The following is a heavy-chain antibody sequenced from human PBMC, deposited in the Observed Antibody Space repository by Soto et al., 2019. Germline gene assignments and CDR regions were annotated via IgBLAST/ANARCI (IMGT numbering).Heavy chain of an antibody. CDR2: FDPEDGET. Sequence: QVQLVQSGAEVKKPGASVKVSCKVSGYTLTELSMHWVRQAPGKGLEWMGGFDPEDGETIYAQKFQGRVTMTEDTSTDTAYMGLSSLRSEDRAVYYCATDPAPGYCTNGVCYINDYWGQGTLVTVSS. V-gene: IGHV1-24*01. CDR1: GYTLTELS. D-gene: IGHD2-8*01. CDR3: ATDPAPGYCTNGVCYINDY. J-gene: IGHJ4*02.